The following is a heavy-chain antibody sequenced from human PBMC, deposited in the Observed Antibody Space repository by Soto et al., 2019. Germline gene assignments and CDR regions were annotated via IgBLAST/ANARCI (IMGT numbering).Heavy chain of an antibody. D-gene: IGHD1-7*01. CDR3: AKGTGGNWSYDPDYYMDV. V-gene: IGHV3-9*01. CDR2: IRWNSGYM. J-gene: IGHJ6*03. CDR1: GFTFNDYA. Sequence: VQLVESGGGLVQPGRSLRLSCAASGFTFNDYAMHWVRQAPGKGLEWVSGIRWNSGYMGYAGSVKGRFTISRDNAKNSLYLQMNSLRPEDTALYFCAKGTGGNWSYDPDYYMDVWGKGTTVTVSS.